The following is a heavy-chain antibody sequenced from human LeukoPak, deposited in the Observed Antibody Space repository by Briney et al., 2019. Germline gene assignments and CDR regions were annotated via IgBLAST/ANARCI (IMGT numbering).Heavy chain of an antibody. V-gene: IGHV1-18*01. CDR3: ARGCSSNSCYLLDY. CDR2: ISGYNGDT. D-gene: IGHD2-2*01. Sequence: ASVKVSCKASGYTFTNYGIGWVRQAPGQGREWMGRISGYNGDTNYAQKLQGRVTMTTDTSTSTAYMELRSLRSDDTAVYYCARGCSSNSCYLLDYWGQGTLVTVSS. CDR1: GYTFTNYG. J-gene: IGHJ4*02.